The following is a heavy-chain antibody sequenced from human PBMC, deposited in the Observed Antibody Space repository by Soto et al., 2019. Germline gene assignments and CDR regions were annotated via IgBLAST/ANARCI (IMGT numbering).Heavy chain of an antibody. CDR2: ISWNSGTI. J-gene: IGHJ6*02. V-gene: IGHV3-9*01. CDR1: GFTFDDYA. CDR3: AKDMRGGSSSSRYYYGMDV. D-gene: IGHD6-13*01. Sequence: GGSLRLSCAASGFTFDDYAMHWVRQAPGKGLEWVSGISWNSGTIVYADSVKGRFTISRDNAKNSLYLQMNSLRGEDTALYYCAKDMRGGSSSSRYYYGMDVWGQGTTVTVSS.